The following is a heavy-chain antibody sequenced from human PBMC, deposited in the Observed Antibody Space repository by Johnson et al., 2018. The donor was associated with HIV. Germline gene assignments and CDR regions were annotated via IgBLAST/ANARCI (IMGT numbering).Heavy chain of an antibody. J-gene: IGHJ3*02. CDR3: ARALGDCSGGSCPLDAFDI. D-gene: IGHD2-15*01. CDR2: ISSNGGST. V-gene: IGHV3-64*01. CDR1: GFTFSSYG. Sequence: EQLVESGGGVVQPGRSLRLSCAASGFTFSSYGMHWVRQAPGKGLEYVSAISSNGGSTYYANSVKGRFTISRDNSKNTLYLQMGSLRAEDMAVYYCARALGDCSGGSCPLDAFDIWGQGTMVSVSS.